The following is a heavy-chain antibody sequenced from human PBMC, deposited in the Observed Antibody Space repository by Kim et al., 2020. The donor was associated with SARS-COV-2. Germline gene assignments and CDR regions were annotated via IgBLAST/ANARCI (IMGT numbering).Heavy chain of an antibody. CDR1: GGSISSSSYY. CDR3: ARHARRALYSSRGYSYGALEY. J-gene: IGHJ4*02. CDR2: IYYSGST. D-gene: IGHD5-18*01. Sequence: SETLSLTCTVSGGSISSSSYYWGWIRQPPGKGLEWIGSIYYSGSTYYNPSLKSRVTISVDTSKNQFSLKLSSVTAADTAVYYCARHARRALYSSRGYSYGALEYWGQGTLVTVSS. V-gene: IGHV4-39*01.